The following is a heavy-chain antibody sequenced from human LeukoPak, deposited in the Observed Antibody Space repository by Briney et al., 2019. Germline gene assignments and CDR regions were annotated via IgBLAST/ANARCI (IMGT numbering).Heavy chain of an antibody. J-gene: IGHJ3*02. CDR2: IIPIFGTA. D-gene: IGHD2-2*01. Sequence: SVKVSCKASGGTFSSYAISWVRQAPGLGLEWMGGIIPIFGTANYAQKFQGRVTITADESTSTAYMELSSLRSEDAAVYYCASPHDIVVVPAAKNALDIWGQGTMVTVSS. V-gene: IGHV1-69*13. CDR1: GGTFSSYA. CDR3: ASPHDIVVVPAAKNALDI.